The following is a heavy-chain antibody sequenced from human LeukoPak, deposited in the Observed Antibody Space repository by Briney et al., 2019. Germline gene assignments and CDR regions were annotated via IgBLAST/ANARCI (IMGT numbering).Heavy chain of an antibody. CDR1: GGTFSSYA. Sequence: ASVKVSCKASGGTFSSYAISWVRQAPGQGLEWMGGIIPIFGTANYAQKFQGRVTITADESTSTAYMELSSLRSEDTAVYYCARDEPRYGSGSYRPFDYWGQGTLVTVSS. D-gene: IGHD3-10*01. CDR3: ARDEPRYGSGSYRPFDY. J-gene: IGHJ4*02. V-gene: IGHV1-69*13. CDR2: IIPIFGTA.